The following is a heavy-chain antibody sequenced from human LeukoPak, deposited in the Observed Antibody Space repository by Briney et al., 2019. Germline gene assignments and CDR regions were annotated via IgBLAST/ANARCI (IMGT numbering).Heavy chain of an antibody. D-gene: IGHD3-22*01. Sequence: GESLKISCKGSGYSFTSYWIGWVRQMPGKGLEWMGIIYPGDSDTRYSPSFQGQVTISADKSISTAYLQSSSLKASDTAMYYCATPTHYYDSSGYNYYGMDVWGQGTTVTVSS. CDR3: ATPTHYYDSSGYNYYGMDV. J-gene: IGHJ6*02. CDR2: IYPGDSDT. V-gene: IGHV5-51*01. CDR1: GYSFTSYW.